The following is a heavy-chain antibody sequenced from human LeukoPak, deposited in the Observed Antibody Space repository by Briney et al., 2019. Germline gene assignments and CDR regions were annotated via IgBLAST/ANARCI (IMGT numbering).Heavy chain of an antibody. J-gene: IGHJ4*02. Sequence: GGSLRLSCAASGFTFSSYSMNWVRQAPGEGLEWVSSISSSSYIYYADSVKGPFTISRDNAKNSLYLQMNSLRAEDTAVYYCARDNGGYYDSSRSQGYWGQGTLVTVSS. D-gene: IGHD3-3*01. V-gene: IGHV3-21*01. CDR2: ISSSSYI. CDR3: ARDNGGYYDSSRSQGY. CDR1: GFTFSSYS.